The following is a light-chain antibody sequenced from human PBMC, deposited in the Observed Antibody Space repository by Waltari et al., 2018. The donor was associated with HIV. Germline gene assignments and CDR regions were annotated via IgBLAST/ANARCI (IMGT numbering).Light chain of an antibody. CDR3: QQYDNAPYT. J-gene: IGKJ2*01. Sequence: EIVLTQTPGTLSLSTGESATLSCRASQSLRPTYLACYQQKPGQAPRHLISGTSSRATGVPDRFSGIGSGTDFIHTINRLDPEDFAVYYCQQYDNAPYTFGQGTRFEIK. V-gene: IGKV3-20*01. CDR1: QSLRPTY. CDR2: GTS.